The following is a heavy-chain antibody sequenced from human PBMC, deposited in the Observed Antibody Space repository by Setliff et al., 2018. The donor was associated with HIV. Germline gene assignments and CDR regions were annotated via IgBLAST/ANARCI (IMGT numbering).Heavy chain of an antibody. D-gene: IGHD2-2*01. V-gene: IGHV1-69*13. Sequence: ASVKVSCKASGGTFSSYAISWVRQAPGQGLQWMGGIIPIFGTANYAQKFQGRVTITADESTSTAYMELSSLRSEGTAVYYCARDIGYCSSTSCYHAFDIWGQGTMVTVSS. CDR2: IIPIFGTA. J-gene: IGHJ3*02. CDR1: GGTFSSYA. CDR3: ARDIGYCSSTSCYHAFDI.